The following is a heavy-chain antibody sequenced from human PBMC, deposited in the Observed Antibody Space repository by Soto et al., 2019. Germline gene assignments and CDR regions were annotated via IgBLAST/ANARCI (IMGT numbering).Heavy chain of an antibody. CDR1: GYTFTRNG. V-gene: IGHV1-18*01. D-gene: IGHD3-22*01. Sequence: QVHLVQSGAEVKKPGASVNVSCKTSGYTFTRNGISWVRQAPGQGREWMGWISPNSGNIKYAQKLQGRVIMTTDTSTSTAYMELRSLRSDDTAVYYCVKDRDSNSWPSRDVWGPGTTVTVSS. CDR2: ISPNSGNI. J-gene: IGHJ6*02. CDR3: VKDRDSNSWPSRDV.